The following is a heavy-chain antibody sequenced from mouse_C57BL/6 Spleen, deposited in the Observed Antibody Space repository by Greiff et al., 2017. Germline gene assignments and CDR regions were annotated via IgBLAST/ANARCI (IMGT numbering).Heavy chain of an antibody. D-gene: IGHD1-1*01. V-gene: IGHV1-64*01. CDR3: ARRGDYYGSGYAMDY. Sequence: QVQLQQPGAELVKPGASVKLSCKASGYTFTSYWMHWVKQRPGQGLEWIGMIHPNRGSTNYNEKFKSKATLTVDKSSSTAYMQLSSLTSEDSAVYYCARRGDYYGSGYAMDYWGQGTSVTVSS. CDR1: GYTFTSYW. J-gene: IGHJ4*01. CDR2: IHPNRGST.